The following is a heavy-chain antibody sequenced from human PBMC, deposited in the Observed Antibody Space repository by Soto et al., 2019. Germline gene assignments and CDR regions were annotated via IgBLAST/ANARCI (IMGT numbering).Heavy chain of an antibody. D-gene: IGHD6-19*01. V-gene: IGHV3-33*01. J-gene: IGHJ3*01. CDR1: GFSFRNYG. Sequence: QEQLVESGGGVVQPGRSLRLSCAASGFSFRNYGIHXXRXXXGRGRDWGAVRWYDGSKRYYADSVRGRFTISRDNSGNXXXXXXXXXRXEDTXXYXXXRGWGSGVHHSCLDVWGQGTTVVVS. CDR2: RWYDGSKR. CDR3: XRGWGSGVHHSCLDV.